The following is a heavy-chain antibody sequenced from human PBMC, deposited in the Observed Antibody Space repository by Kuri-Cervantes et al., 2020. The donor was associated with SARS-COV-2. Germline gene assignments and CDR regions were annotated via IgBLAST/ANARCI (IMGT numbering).Heavy chain of an antibody. CDR1: GLTAGRYG. CDR3: AKDMAYCGGDCSFGYYYYYGMDV. J-gene: IGHJ6*02. CDR2: LAYVGSNK. D-gene: IGHD2-21*02. V-gene: IGHV3-30*18. Sequence: GGSLRRSSQASGLTAGRYGMHRVRQAPGKGLVWVAVLAYVGSNKYYADSVKGRFTISRDNSKNTLYLQMNSLRAEDTAVYYCAKDMAYCGGDCSFGYYYYYGMDVWGQGTTVTVSS.